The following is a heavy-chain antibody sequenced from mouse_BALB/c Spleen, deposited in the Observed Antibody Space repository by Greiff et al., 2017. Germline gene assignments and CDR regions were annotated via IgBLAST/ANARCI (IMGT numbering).Heavy chain of an antibody. V-gene: IGHV5-12-1*01. D-gene: IGHD4-1*01. J-gene: IGHJ2*01. CDR3: ARHDWEGFDY. CDR2: ISSGGGST. CDR1: GFAFSSYD. Sequence: EVKLMESGGGLVKPGGSLKLSCAASGFAFSSYDMSWVRQTPEKRLEWVAYISSGGGSTYYPDTVKGRFTISRDNAKNTLYLQMSSLKSEDTAMYYCARHDWEGFDYSGQGTTLTVSS.